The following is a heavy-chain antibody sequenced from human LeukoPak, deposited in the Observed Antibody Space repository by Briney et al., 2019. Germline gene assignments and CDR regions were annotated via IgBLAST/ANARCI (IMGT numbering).Heavy chain of an antibody. J-gene: IGHJ5*01. D-gene: IGHD3-10*01. CDR3: ARAAGSVGYLIDS. CDR2: ISNDGYTK. Sequence: GGSLRLSCVGSGFTFNSDAMHWVRQAPGKGLRWLTVISNDGYTKKYADSVKGRFSVSRDNSKNTVYLQMDSLRADDTAFYFCARAAGSVGYLIDSWGHGTLVFVSS. V-gene: IGHV3-30*04. CDR1: GFTFNSDA.